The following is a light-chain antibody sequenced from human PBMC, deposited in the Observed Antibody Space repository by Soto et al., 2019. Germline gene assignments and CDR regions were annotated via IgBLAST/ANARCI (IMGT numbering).Light chain of an antibody. Sequence: QSALTQPASVSESPGQSITISCTGTSSDIGGFNYVSWYQQHPGKAPKLMIYDVSSRPSGVSNRFSGSKSGNTASLTISGLQADDEADYYCSSYTSSSKVFGGGTQLTVL. J-gene: IGLJ2*01. CDR3: SSYTSSSKV. CDR2: DVS. CDR1: SSDIGGFNY. V-gene: IGLV2-14*01.